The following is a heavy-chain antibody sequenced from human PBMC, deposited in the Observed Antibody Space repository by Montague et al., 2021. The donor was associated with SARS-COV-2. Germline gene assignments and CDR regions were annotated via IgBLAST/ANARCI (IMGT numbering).Heavy chain of an antibody. Sequence: PALVKPTQTLTLTCTFSGFSLSTSGMCVSWIRQPPGKALEWLARIDWDDDKYYSTSLKTRLTISKDTSKNQVVLTMTNMDPVDAAAYYCARIFDSSWPTFDYWGQGTLVTVSS. CDR2: IDWDDDK. CDR1: GFSLSTSGMC. D-gene: IGHD6-13*01. V-gene: IGHV2-70*11. CDR3: ARIFDSSWPTFDY. J-gene: IGHJ4*02.